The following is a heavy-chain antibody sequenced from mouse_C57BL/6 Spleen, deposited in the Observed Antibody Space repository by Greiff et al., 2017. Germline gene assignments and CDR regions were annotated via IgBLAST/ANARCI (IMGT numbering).Heavy chain of an antibody. CDR2: IPPNSGST. Sequence: QVQLQQPGAELVKPGASVKLSCKASGYTFTSYWMHWVKQRPGQGLEWIGMIPPNSGSTNYNEKFKSKATLTVDKSSSTAYMQLSSLTSEDSAVYYCARRGGYDYGYAMDYWGQGTSVTVSS. V-gene: IGHV1-64*01. D-gene: IGHD2-4*01. CDR1: GYTFTSYW. CDR3: ARRGGYDYGYAMDY. J-gene: IGHJ4*01.